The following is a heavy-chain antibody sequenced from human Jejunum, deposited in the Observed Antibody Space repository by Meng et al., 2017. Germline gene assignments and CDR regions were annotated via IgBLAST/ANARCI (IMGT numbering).Heavy chain of an antibody. J-gene: IGHJ4*02. Sequence: GESPKTSRAASGFILSDVWMNWVRQVPGKGLEWVGRVKTRREGGRTDDAAPARGRFSISRDDSKNTLYLQMNNRRSEDTAVYYCTSRLVTTNDNWGQGILVTVSS. D-gene: IGHD1-1*01. CDR3: TSRLVTTNDN. CDR2: VKTRREGGRT. V-gene: IGHV3-15*01. CDR1: GFILSDVW.